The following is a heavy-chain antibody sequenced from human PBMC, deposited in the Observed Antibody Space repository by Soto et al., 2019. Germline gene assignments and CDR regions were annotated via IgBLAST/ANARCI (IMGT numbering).Heavy chain of an antibody. J-gene: IGHJ5*02. D-gene: IGHD3-3*01. CDR3: AREGAFWSSYGNNLFDP. CDR2: IKQDGSEK. Sequence: VQLVQSGGGLVQPGGSLRLSCAASGFTFSSYWMSWVRQVPGKGLEWVANIKQDGSEKYYVDSVKGRFTISRDNAKNSLYLQMNSLRAGDTAVYYCAREGAFWSSYGNNLFDPWGQGTLVTVSS. CDR1: GFTFSSYW. V-gene: IGHV3-7*03.